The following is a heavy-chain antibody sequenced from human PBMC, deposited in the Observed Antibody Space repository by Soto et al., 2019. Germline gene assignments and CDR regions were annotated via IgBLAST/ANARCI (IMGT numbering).Heavy chain of an antibody. Sequence: EVQLVESGGGLVQPGGSLRLSCAASGFTVSSNYMSWVRQAPGKGLEWVSVIYSGGSTYYVDSVKGRFTISRDNSKNTLYLQMNSLRAEDTAVYYCARDSVVVPAAMKGDAFDIWGQGTMVTVSS. CDR1: GFTVSSNY. V-gene: IGHV3-66*01. CDR3: ARDSVVVPAAMKGDAFDI. D-gene: IGHD2-2*01. CDR2: IYSGGST. J-gene: IGHJ3*02.